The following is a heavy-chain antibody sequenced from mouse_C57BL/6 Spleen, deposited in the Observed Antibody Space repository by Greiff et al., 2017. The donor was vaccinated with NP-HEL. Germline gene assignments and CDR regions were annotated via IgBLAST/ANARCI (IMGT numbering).Heavy chain of an antibody. Sequence: EVQLQQSGPELVKPGASVKISCKASGYSFTGYYMNWVKQSPEKSLEWIGEINPSTGGTTYNQKFKAKATLTVDKSSSAAYMQLKSLTSEDSAVYYCARKNGQGSFDYWGQGTTLTVSS. CDR2: INPSTGGT. V-gene: IGHV1-42*01. CDR3: ARKNGQGSFDY. J-gene: IGHJ2*01. CDR1: GYSFTGYY. D-gene: IGHD3-3*01.